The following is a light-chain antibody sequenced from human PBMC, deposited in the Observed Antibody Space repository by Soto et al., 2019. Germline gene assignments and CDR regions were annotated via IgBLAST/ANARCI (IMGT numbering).Light chain of an antibody. CDR2: DNN. V-gene: IGLV1-51*01. CDR3: GTLDSSLHTVV. CDR1: SSNIGNNY. Sequence: QSVLTQPPSVSAAPGQKVTISCSGSSSNIGNNYVSWYQRLPGTAPKLLIYDNNNRPSGIPDRFSGSKSGTSATLGITGLQTGDEADYYCGTLDSSLHTVVFGGGTKVTVL. J-gene: IGLJ2*01.